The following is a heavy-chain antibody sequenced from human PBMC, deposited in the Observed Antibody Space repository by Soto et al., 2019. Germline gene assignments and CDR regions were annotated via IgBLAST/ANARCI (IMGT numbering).Heavy chain of an antibody. D-gene: IGHD4-17*01. Sequence: GASVKVSCKASGGTFSSYTISWVRQAPGQGLEWMGRIIPILGIANYAQKFQGRVTITADKSTSTAYMELSSLRSEDTAVYYCARGGDYAGPDDAFDIWGQGTMVTVSS. J-gene: IGHJ3*02. CDR2: IIPILGIA. CDR3: ARGGDYAGPDDAFDI. V-gene: IGHV1-69*02. CDR1: GGTFSSYT.